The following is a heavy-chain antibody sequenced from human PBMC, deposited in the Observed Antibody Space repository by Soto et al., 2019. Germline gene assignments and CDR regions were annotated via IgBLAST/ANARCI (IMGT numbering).Heavy chain of an antibody. J-gene: IGHJ6*02. CDR1: GGSISSGGYY. CDR2: IYYSGST. V-gene: IGHV4-31*03. D-gene: IGHD3-9*01. CDR3: ARSQDYDILTGNYYYGMDV. Sequence: LSLTCTVSGGSISSGGYYWSWIRQHPGKGLEWIGYIYYSGSTYYNPSLKSRVTISVDTSKNQFSLKLSSVTAADTAVYYCARSQDYDILTGNYYYGMDVWGQGTTVTVSS.